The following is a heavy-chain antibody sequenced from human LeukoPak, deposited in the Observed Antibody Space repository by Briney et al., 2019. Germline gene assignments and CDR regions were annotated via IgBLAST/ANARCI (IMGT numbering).Heavy chain of an antibody. Sequence: SETLSLTCTVSGGSISSYYRSWIRQPPGKGLEWIGYIYYSGSTNYNPSLKSRVTISVDTSKNQFSLKLSSVTAADTAVYYCARSDYDSSGYYYVFDYWGQGTLVTVSS. CDR1: GGSISSYY. D-gene: IGHD3-22*01. CDR3: ARSDYDSSGYYYVFDY. J-gene: IGHJ4*02. V-gene: IGHV4-59*08. CDR2: IYYSGST.